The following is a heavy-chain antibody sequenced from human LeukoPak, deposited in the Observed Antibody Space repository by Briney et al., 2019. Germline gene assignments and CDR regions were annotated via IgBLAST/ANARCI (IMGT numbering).Heavy chain of an antibody. Sequence: SVKVSCKASGGTFSSYAISWVRQAPGQGLEWMGGIIPIFGTANYAQKFQGRVTITADESTSIAYMELSSLRSEDTAVYYCARERASVAGTNYYYGMDVWGQGTTVTVSS. V-gene: IGHV1-69*13. CDR2: IIPIFGTA. J-gene: IGHJ6*02. CDR1: GGTFSSYA. D-gene: IGHD6-19*01. CDR3: ARERASVAGTNYYYGMDV.